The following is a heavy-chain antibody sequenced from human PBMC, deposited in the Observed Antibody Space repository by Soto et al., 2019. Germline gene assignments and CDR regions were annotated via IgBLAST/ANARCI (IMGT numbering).Heavy chain of an antibody. V-gene: IGHV1-69*02. CDR2: IIPTLGIA. D-gene: IGHD2-15*01. J-gene: IGHJ4*02. CDR1: GGTFSSYT. Sequence: SVKVSCKASGGTFSSYTISWVRQAPGQGLEWMGRIIPTLGIANYAQKFQGRVTITADKSTSTAYMELSSLRSEDTAVYYCAFGYCSGGSCYYFDYWGQGTLVTVSS. CDR3: AFGYCSGGSCYYFDY.